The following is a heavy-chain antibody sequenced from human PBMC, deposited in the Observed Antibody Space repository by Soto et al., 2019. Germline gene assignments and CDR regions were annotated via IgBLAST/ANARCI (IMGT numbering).Heavy chain of an antibody. CDR1: RFTFSDYG. CDR2: ISHHGIRT. J-gene: IGHJ4*02. CDR3: AKDSVGGSNNYQLDY. V-gene: IGHV3-30*18. Sequence: PWGSLRLSCAAARFTFSDYGMHWVRQARGKGLQLLVTISHHGIRTHYADSVMGRFTISRDNFKKVVYLHLSGLRFEDTAIYYWAKDSVGGSNNYQLDYWRQGTAVTVSS. D-gene: IGHD1-26*01.